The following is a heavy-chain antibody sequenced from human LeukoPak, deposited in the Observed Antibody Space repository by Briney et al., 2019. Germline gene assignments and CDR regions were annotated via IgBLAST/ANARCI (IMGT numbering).Heavy chain of an antibody. CDR3: ARVRLRYFDWPLYYFDY. CDR2: INSGGSST. Sequence: GGSLRRSCAASGFTFSSYWRHWVRQALGKGRVWVSRINSGGSSTSYADSVKGRFTISRDNAKNTLYLQMNSLRAEDTAVYYCARVRLRYFDWPLYYFDYWGQGTLVTVSS. V-gene: IGHV3-74*01. J-gene: IGHJ4*02. D-gene: IGHD3-9*01. CDR1: GFTFSSYW.